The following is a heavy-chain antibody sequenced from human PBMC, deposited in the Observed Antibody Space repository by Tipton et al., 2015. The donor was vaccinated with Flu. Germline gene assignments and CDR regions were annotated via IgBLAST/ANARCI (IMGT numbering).Heavy chain of an antibody. J-gene: IGHJ5*02. CDR1: GFTFNTYW. D-gene: IGHD4-11*01. CDR3: ARRDYSNYVSEPKNWFDP. CDR2: IKQGGSEK. Sequence: SLRLSCAASGFTFNTYWMSWVRQAPGKGLEWVANIKQGGSEKYYVDSVRGRFTISRDNAKNSLYLQMNSLRAEDTAVYYCARRDYSNYVSEPKNWFDPWGPGILVTVSS. V-gene: IGHV3-7*03.